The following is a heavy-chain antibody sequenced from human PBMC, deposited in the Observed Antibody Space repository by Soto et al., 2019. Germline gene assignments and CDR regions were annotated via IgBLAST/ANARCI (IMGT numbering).Heavy chain of an antibody. CDR2: IIPIFGTA. J-gene: IGHJ4*02. CDR1: GGTFSSYA. D-gene: IGHD3-10*01. CDR3: ARLSGSLSYGY. Sequence: QVQLVQSGAEVKKPWSSVKFSCKASGGTFSSYAISWVRQAPGQGLEWMGGIIPIFGTANYAQKFQGRVTITADESTSTAYMDLSSLSSEDTAVYYCARLSGSLSYGYWGQGTLVTVSS. V-gene: IGHV1-69*12.